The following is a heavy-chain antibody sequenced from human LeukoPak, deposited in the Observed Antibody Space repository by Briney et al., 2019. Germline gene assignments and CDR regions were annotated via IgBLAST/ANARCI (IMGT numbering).Heavy chain of an antibody. Sequence: GGSLRLSCAASGFTFSTYAMSWVRQAPGQGLEWVSTITGTGGSAYYADSVKGRFTISRDNSKNTLYLQMNSLRAEDTAVYYCARDSYGDFSFDYWGQGTLVTVSS. J-gene: IGHJ4*02. D-gene: IGHD4-17*01. CDR3: ARDSYGDFSFDY. V-gene: IGHV3-23*01. CDR1: GFTFSTYA. CDR2: ITGTGGSA.